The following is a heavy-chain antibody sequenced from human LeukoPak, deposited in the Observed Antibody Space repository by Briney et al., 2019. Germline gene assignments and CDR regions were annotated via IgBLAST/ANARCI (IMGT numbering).Heavy chain of an antibody. J-gene: IGHJ4*02. D-gene: IGHD2-21*01. V-gene: IGHV3-23*01. CDR3: AKFDQQAYYFEY. CDR2: ISGSGIYT. CDR1: GFTFTSYA. Sequence: PGGSLRLSCAASGFTFTSYAMSWVRLAPGKGLEWVTVISGSGIYTYYGDSVKGRFTISRDTSKNTLYLDMNSLRVEDTAVYYCAKFDQQAYYFEYWGQGTLVTVSS.